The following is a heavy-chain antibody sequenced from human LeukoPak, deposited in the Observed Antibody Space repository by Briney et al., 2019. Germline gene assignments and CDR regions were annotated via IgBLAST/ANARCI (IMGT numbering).Heavy chain of an antibody. Sequence: SETLSLTCAVYGGSFSGYYWSWIRQPPGKGLEWIGEINHSGSTNYNPSLKSRVTISVDTSKNQFSLKLSSVTAADMAVYYCARDGYSSSSFDYWGQGTLVTVSS. CDR1: GGSFSGYY. CDR3: ARDGYSSSSFDY. V-gene: IGHV4-34*01. J-gene: IGHJ4*02. CDR2: INHSGST. D-gene: IGHD6-13*01.